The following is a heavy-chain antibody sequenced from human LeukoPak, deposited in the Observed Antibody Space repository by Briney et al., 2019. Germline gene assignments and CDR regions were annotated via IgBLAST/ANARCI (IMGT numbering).Heavy chain of an antibody. D-gene: IGHD1-26*01. CDR3: ARSLFDSGRYPFDY. CDR1: GFTVSSYS. Sequence: GGSLRLSCEASGFTVSSYSMIWVRQAPGKGLEWVSYISYSSSAIYYADSVKGRFTIYRDNAKSSVYRLMNSLRAEDTAVYYCARSLFDSGRYPFDYWGQGTLVTVSS. V-gene: IGHV3-48*04. CDR2: ISYSSSAI. J-gene: IGHJ4*02.